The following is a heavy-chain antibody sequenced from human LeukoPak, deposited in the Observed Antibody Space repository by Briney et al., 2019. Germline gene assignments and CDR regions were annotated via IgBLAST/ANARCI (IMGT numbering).Heavy chain of an antibody. D-gene: IGHD3-16*01. CDR1: GFSLSNARMG. Sequence: SGPTLVKPTETLTLTCTVSGFSLSNARMGVSWIRQPPGKALEWLAHIFSNDEKSYSTSLKSRLTVSKDTSKSQVVLTMTNMDPGDTAAYYFARTRFVEGSQDYWGQGTLVTVSS. CDR2: IFSNDEK. J-gene: IGHJ4*02. V-gene: IGHV2-26*01. CDR3: ARTRFVEGSQDY.